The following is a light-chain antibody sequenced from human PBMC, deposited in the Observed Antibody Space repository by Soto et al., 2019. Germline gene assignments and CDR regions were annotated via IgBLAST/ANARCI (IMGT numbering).Light chain of an antibody. Sequence: QSVLTQPRSVSGSPGQSVTISCTGTCSDVGVYNYVSWYQQHPGKAPKLLIYDINKRPSGVPDRLSGSKSGNTASLTISGLQAQDEADYYCCSYAGRYIYVFGTGTKVTVL. CDR2: DIN. V-gene: IGLV2-11*01. J-gene: IGLJ1*01. CDR3: CSYAGRYIYV. CDR1: CSDVGVYNY.